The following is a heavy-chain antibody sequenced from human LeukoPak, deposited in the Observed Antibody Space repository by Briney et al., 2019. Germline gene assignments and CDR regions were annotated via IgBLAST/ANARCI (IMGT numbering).Heavy chain of an antibody. CDR2: ISSSGSTI. CDR1: GFTFSDYY. V-gene: IGHV3-11*01. CDR3: ARNFADYDFWSGYYYH. J-gene: IGHJ5*02. Sequence: PGGSLRLSCAASGFTFSDYYMSWPRQAPGEGLEWVSYISSSGSTIYYADSVKGRFTISRDNAKNSLYLQMNSLRAEDTAVYYCARNFADYDFWSGYYYHWGQGTLVTVSS. D-gene: IGHD3-3*01.